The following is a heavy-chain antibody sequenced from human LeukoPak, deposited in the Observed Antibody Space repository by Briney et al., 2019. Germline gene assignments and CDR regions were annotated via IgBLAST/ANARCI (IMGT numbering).Heavy chain of an antibody. V-gene: IGHV3-66*01. CDR3: ASRVAVVGLVH. CDR2: IYSSGST. D-gene: IGHD6-19*01. J-gene: IGHJ4*02. Sequence: GGSLRLSCAASGFTVRDNYMSWVRQAPGKGLEWVSVIYSSGSTYYADSVKGRFTISRDNSKNTLYLQMNSLRAEDTAVYCCASRVAVVGLVHWGQGTLVTVSS. CDR1: GFTVRDNY.